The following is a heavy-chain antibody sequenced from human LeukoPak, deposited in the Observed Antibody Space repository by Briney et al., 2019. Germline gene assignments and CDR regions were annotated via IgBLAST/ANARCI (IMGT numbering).Heavy chain of an antibody. CDR1: GFTFSSYA. V-gene: IGHV3-23*01. J-gene: IGHJ4*02. Sequence: GGSLRLSCAASGFTFSSYAMSWVRQAPGKGLEWVSAISGSGGSTHYADSVKGRFTISRDNSKNTLYLQMNSLRAEDTAVYYCAKFKRDATYYFDYWGQGTLVTVSS. D-gene: IGHD2-15*01. CDR2: ISGSGGST. CDR3: AKFKRDATYYFDY.